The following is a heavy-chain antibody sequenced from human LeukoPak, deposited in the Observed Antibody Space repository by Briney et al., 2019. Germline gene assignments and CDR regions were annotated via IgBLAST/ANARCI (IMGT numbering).Heavy chain of an antibody. J-gene: IGHJ4*02. V-gene: IGHV4-38-2*02. CDR2: IYHSGST. CDR3: AACIAAAGEQVGEGYFDY. D-gene: IGHD6-13*01. CDR1: GYSISSGYY. Sequence: PSETLSLTCTVSGYSISSGYYWGWIRQPPGKGLEWIGSIYHSGSTYYNPSLKSRVTISVDTSKNQFSLKLSSVTAADTAVYYCAACIAAAGEQVGEGYFDYWGQGTLVTVSS.